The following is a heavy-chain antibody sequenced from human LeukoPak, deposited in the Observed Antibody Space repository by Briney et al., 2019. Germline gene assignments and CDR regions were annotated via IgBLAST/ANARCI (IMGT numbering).Heavy chain of an antibody. D-gene: IGHD3-9*01. Sequence: GGSLRLSCAASGFTFSSDWMSWVRQAPGKGLEWVANIKHNGSERNYVDSVKGRFTISRVNAKNSLYLQMQSMRAEDTAVYYCASGPRRYDILTGSLDAQDWGKGTLVTASS. CDR3: ASGPRRYDILTGSLDAQD. CDR2: IKHNGSER. J-gene: IGHJ1*01. V-gene: IGHV3-7*03. CDR1: GFTFSSDW.